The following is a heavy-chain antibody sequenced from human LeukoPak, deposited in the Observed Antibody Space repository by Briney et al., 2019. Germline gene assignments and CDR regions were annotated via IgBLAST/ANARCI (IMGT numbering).Heavy chain of an antibody. CDR3: ARTSWFDP. D-gene: IGHD1-14*01. Sequence: PGGSLRLSCAASGFGFSNYDMSWVRRAPGKGLEWVSAISGSGVSTYYAESVKGRFTISRDNSKNTLYLQMNSLRAEDTAVYFCARTSWFDPWGQGTLVTVSS. J-gene: IGHJ5*02. V-gene: IGHV3-23*01. CDR2: ISGSGVST. CDR1: GFGFSNYD.